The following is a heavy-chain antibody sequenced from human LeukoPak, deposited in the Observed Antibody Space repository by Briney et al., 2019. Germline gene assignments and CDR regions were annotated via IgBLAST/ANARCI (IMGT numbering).Heavy chain of an antibody. J-gene: IGHJ6*03. Sequence: SETLSLTCTVSGGSISSSSYYWGWIRQPPGKGLESIGSIYYSGSTYYNPSLKSRVTISVDTSKNQFSLKMTSVTAADTAVYFCARTVQGYSFGADSSYYYFMDVWGRGATVTVSS. CDR3: ARTVQGYSFGADSSYYYFMDV. V-gene: IGHV4-39*07. D-gene: IGHD5-18*01. CDR2: IYYSGST. CDR1: GGSISSSSYY.